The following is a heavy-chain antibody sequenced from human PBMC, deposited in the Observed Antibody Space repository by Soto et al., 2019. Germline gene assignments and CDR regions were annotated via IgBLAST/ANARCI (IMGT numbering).Heavy chain of an antibody. CDR3: ARLRASNYEAYQH. V-gene: IGHV1-69*13. CDR1: GGTFSTYP. Sequence: QVQLVQSGAEVKKPGSSVKVSCMASGGTFSTYPISWVRQAPGQGLEWMGGINPIFGTANYAQKLQGRVTITADESTTTAYMQLSSLRSDDTAVYYCARLRASNYEAYQHWGQGTLVTVSS. D-gene: IGHD4-4*01. CDR2: INPIFGTA. J-gene: IGHJ1*01.